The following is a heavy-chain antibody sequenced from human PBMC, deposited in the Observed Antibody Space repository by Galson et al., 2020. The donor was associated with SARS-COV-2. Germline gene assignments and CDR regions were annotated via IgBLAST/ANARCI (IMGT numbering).Heavy chain of an antibody. CDR1: GYTFTGYY. CDR2: INPNSGGT. D-gene: IGHD3-10*01. J-gene: IGHJ6*02. V-gene: IGHV1-2*02. CDR3: ARDRPFYYGSEYGMDV. Sequence: ASVKVSCKASGYTFTGYYMHWVRQAPGQGLEWMGWINPNSGGTNYAQKFQGRVTMTRDTSISTAYMELSRLRSDDTAVYYCARDRPFYYGSEYGMDVWGQGTTVTVSS.